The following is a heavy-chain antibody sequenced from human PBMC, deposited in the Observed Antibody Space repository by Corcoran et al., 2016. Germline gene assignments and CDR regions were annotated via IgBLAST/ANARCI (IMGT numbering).Heavy chain of an antibody. J-gene: IGHJ4*02. CDR2: INPNSGGT. V-gene: IGHV1-2*02. CDR1: GYTFTGYY. Sequence: QVQLVQSGAEVKKPGASVKVSCKASGYTFTGYYMHWVRQAPGQGLEWKGWINPNSGGTNYAQKFQGRVTMTRATSISTAYMELSRLRSDDTAVYYCAREGAVAAPVDFFDYWGQGTLVTVSS. D-gene: IGHD6-19*01. CDR3: AREGAVAAPVDFFDY.